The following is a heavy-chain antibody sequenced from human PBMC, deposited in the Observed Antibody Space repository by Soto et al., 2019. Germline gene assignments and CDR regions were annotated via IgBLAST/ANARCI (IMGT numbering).Heavy chain of an antibody. J-gene: IGHJ4*02. D-gene: IGHD2-8*01. V-gene: IGHV4-59*08. CDR1: GGSISSYY. CDR2: IYYSGST. CDR3: VSQRTSVLSQAYFDY. Sequence: SETLSLTCTVSGGSISSYYWSRIRQPPGKGLEWIGYIYYSGSTNYNPSLESRVTISVDTSKNQFSLNLNSVTASDTAVYFCVSQRTSVLSQAYFDYWGPGALVTVSS.